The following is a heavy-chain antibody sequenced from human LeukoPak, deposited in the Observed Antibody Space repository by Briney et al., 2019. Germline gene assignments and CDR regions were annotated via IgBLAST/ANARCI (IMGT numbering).Heavy chain of an antibody. D-gene: IGHD6-13*01. J-gene: IGHJ4*02. CDR1: GYTFTSYY. CDR3: ARDSSSWYGSDY. V-gene: IGHV1-46*01. CDR2: INPSGGST. Sequence: ASVTVSFTASGYTFTSYYMHWVRQAPGQGLEWMGIINPSGGSTSYAQKFQGRVTMTRDTSTSTVYMELSSLRSEDTAVYYCARDSSSWYGSDYWGQGTLVTVSS.